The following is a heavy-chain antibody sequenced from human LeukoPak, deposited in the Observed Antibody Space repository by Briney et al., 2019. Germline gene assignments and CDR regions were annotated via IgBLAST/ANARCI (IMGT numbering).Heavy chain of an antibody. J-gene: IGHJ4*01. CDR2: IYYSGST. D-gene: IGHD1-1*01. CDR1: GGSINSRSYY. CDR3: ARITTDRIDY. V-gene: IGHV4-39*02. Sequence: SETLSLTCTVSGGSINSRSYYWGWIRQPPGKGLKWIGSIYYSGSTYYNSSLKSRVTISVDTSKNHFSLKLNSVTAADTAVYYCARITTDRIDYWGHGTLVTVSS.